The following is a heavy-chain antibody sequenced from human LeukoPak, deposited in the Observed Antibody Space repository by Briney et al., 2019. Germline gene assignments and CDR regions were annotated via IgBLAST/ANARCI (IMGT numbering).Heavy chain of an antibody. J-gene: IGHJ3*02. CDR2: IIPIFGTA. V-gene: IGHV1-69*13. Sequence: GASVKVSCKASGYTFTGYYMHWVRQAPGQGLEWMGGIIPIFGTANYAQKFQGRVTITADESTSTAYMELSSLRSEDTAVYYCASGSGGGMGDSAFDIWGQGTMVTVSS. CDR1: GYTFTGYY. CDR3: ASGSGGGMGDSAFDI. D-gene: IGHD3-16*01.